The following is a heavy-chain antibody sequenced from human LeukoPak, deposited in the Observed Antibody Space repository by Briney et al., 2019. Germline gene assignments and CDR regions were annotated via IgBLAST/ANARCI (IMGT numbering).Heavy chain of an antibody. CDR3: ARLGYCSGGSCYGMDV. J-gene: IGHJ6*02. CDR1: GFTFSTYT. V-gene: IGHV3-23*01. CDR2: ISGSGGST. D-gene: IGHD2-15*01. Sequence: PGGSLRLSCAASGFTFSTYTMSWVRQAAGKGLEWVSAISGSGGSTYYADSVKGRFTISRDNAKNSLYLQMNSLRAEDTAVYYCARLGYCSGGSCYGMDVWGQGTTVTVSS.